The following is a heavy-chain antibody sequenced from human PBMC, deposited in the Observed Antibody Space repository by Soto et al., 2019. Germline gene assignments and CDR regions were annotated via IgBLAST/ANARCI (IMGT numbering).Heavy chain of an antibody. D-gene: IGHD2-15*01. J-gene: IGHJ4*02. V-gene: IGHV3-23*01. CDR1: GFTFSSYA. CDR2: ISGSGGST. Sequence: LSLSCAASGFTFSSYAMSWVRQAPRNGLEWVSSISGSGGSTYYADSVKGRFTISRDNSKNTLYLQMNSLRAEDTAVYYCAKAHHIPKYCSGGSCYQHFDYWGQGTLVTVSS. CDR3: AKAHHIPKYCSGGSCYQHFDY.